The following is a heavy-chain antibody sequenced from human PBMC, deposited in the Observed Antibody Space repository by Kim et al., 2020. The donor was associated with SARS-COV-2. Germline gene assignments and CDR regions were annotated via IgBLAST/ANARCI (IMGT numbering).Heavy chain of an antibody. Sequence: NPPPQSRVTISVDTSKNQFSLKLTSVTAADTAVYFCARARYGDSYYFDYWGQGTLVTVSS. D-gene: IGHD4-17*01. CDR3: ARARYGDSYYFDY. J-gene: IGHJ4*02. V-gene: IGHV4-59*01.